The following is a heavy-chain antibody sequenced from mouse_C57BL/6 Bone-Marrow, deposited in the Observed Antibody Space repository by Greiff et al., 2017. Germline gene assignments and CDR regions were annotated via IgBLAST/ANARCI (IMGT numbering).Heavy chain of an antibody. D-gene: IGHD1-1*01. Sequence: QVQLQQPGAELVMPGASVKLSCKASGYTFTSYWMHWVKQRPGQGLEWIGEIDPSDSYTNYNQKFKGKSTLTVDKSSSTAYMQLSSLTSEDSAVYYCARKDGSCYVYYAMDYWGQGTSVTVSS. CDR1: GYTFTSYW. V-gene: IGHV1-69*01. J-gene: IGHJ4*01. CDR2: IDPSDSYT. CDR3: ARKDGSCYVYYAMDY.